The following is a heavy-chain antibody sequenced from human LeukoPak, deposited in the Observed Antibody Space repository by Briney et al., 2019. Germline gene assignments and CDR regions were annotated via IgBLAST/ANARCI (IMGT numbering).Heavy chain of an antibody. V-gene: IGHV3-20*04. CDR1: GFTFSSYS. D-gene: IGHD3-22*01. CDR2: INWNGGSR. CDR3: ARSRHSYDSTGFPHY. J-gene: IGHJ4*02. Sequence: GGSLRLSCAASGFTFSSYSMNWVRQAPGKGLEWVSGINWNGGSRGYADSVKGRFTISRDNAKNSLYLQMNSLRAEDTALYYCARSRHSYDSTGFPHYWGQGTLVTVSS.